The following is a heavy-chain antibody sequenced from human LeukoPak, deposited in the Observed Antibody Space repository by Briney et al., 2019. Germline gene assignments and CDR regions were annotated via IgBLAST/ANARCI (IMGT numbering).Heavy chain of an antibody. Sequence: GGSLRLSCAASGFTVSTNYMNWVRQAPGKGLEWVSILYSGSDTYYADSVKGRFTSSRDSSKNILSLQMNNLRAEDTAVYYCARVGDHFHWYLDLWGRGTLVTVS. CDR3: ARVGDHFHWYLDL. D-gene: IGHD3-10*01. CDR2: LYSGSDT. J-gene: IGHJ2*01. CDR1: GFTVSTNY. V-gene: IGHV3-53*01.